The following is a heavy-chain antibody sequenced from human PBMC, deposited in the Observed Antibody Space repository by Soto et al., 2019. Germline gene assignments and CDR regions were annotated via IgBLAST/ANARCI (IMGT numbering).Heavy chain of an antibody. CDR2: IYYSGST. D-gene: IGHD4-17*01. CDR1: GGSVSSGSYY. CDR3: ARLATVTTNWYFDL. J-gene: IGHJ2*01. V-gene: IGHV4-61*01. Sequence: QVQLQESGPGLVKPSETLSLTCTVSGGSVSSGSYYWSWIRQPPGKGLEWIGYIYYSGSTNYNPSLKSRVTMSVDTSKNQFSLKLSSVTAADTAVYYCARLATVTTNWYFDLWGRGTLVTVSS.